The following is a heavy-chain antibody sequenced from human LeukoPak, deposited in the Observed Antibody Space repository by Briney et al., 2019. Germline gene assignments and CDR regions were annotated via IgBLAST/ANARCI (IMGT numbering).Heavy chain of an antibody. CDR2: IKHDGSEN. CDR3: ARYADGSKSFYRTFDY. V-gene: IGHV3-7*05. Sequence: GSLRLSCAASGFTFSSYWVSWVRQAPGKGLEWVANIKHDGSENHYVDSVKGRFTISRDNAKNSLYLQMDGLRAEDTAVYYCARYADGSKSFYRTFDYWGQGTLVTVSS. J-gene: IGHJ4*02. CDR1: GFTFSSYW. D-gene: IGHD3-10*01.